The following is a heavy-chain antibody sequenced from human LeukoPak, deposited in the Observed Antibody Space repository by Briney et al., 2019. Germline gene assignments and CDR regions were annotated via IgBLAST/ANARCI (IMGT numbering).Heavy chain of an antibody. CDR2: IYPGDSDT. V-gene: IGHV5-51*01. D-gene: IGHD3-22*01. CDR1: GYSFTSYW. J-gene: IGHJ4*02. CDR3: ARLGRGGYYDSSGYFDY. Sequence: GESLKISCKGSGYSFTSYWIGWVRQMPGKGLEWTGIIYPGDSDTRYSPSFQGQVTISADKSISTAYLQWSSLEASDTAMYYCARLGRGGYYDSSGYFDYWGQGTLVTVSS.